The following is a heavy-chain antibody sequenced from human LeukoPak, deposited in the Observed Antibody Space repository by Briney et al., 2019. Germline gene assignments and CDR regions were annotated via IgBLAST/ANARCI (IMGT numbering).Heavy chain of an antibody. CDR2: INHSGST. D-gene: IGHD3-22*01. CDR3: ARTYDRTDY. J-gene: IGHJ4*02. V-gene: IGHV4-34*01. CDR1: GGSFSGYY. Sequence: SETLSLTCAVYGGSFSGYYWSWIRQPPGKGLEWIGEINHSGSTNYNPSLKSRVTISVDTSKNQFSLKLSSVTAADTAVYYCARTYDRTDYWGQGTLVTVSS.